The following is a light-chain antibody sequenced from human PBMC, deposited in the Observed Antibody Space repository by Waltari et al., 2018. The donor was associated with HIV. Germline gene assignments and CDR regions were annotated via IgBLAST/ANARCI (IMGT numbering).Light chain of an antibody. Sequence: QLVLTQSPSASASLGASVNLTCTLSSGHTSYAIAWHQQQPEKGPRYLMKLNSDGSHSKGGGIPDRFSGSSSGAERYLTIASLQSEDEADYYCQTWGTGIQVFGGGTKLTVL. V-gene: IGLV4-69*01. CDR3: QTWGTGIQV. CDR2: LNSDGSH. CDR1: SGHTSYA. J-gene: IGLJ2*01.